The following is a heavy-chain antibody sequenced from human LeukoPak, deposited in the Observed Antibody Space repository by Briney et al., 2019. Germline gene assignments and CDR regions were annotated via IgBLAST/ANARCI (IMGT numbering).Heavy chain of an antibody. J-gene: IGHJ4*02. CDR1: GYTFTGYY. Sequence: ASVKVSCKASGYTFTGYYMHWVRQAPGQGLEWMGWINPNSGGTNYAQKFQGRVTMTRDTSISTAYMELRSLRSDDTAVYYCARLERSSWYYDYWGQGTLVTVSS. D-gene: IGHD6-13*01. CDR3: ARLERSSWYYDY. CDR2: INPNSGGT. V-gene: IGHV1-2*02.